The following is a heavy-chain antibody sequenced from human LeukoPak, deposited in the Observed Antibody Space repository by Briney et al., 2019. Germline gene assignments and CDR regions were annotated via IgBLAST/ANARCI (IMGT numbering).Heavy chain of an antibody. Sequence: GGSLRLSCAASGFTFSGSWMNWVRQAPGKGLEWVANINPDGSQKRFVDSVMGRFTMSRDNAKNSLYLQMNSLRVEDTAVFYCAAWTDRGYNFWGQGTLVTLSS. D-gene: IGHD5-24*01. CDR3: AAWTDRGYNF. V-gene: IGHV3-7*01. J-gene: IGHJ4*02. CDR2: INPDGSQK. CDR1: GFTFSGSW.